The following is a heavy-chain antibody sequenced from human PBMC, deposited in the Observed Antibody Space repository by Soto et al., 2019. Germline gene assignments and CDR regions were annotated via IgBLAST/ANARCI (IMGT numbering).Heavy chain of an antibody. CDR3: AIEGRGSNQFHH. Sequence: ASVQVSATVCGSTLTELSIHCVRQAHGEVLEWMGGFDLENGETIYAQRLQGRVTMTEESYADTPYRELSSLRSEDSAVYYCAIEGRGSNQFHHWVQGTMVTVCS. CDR2: FDLENGET. CDR1: GSTLTELS. V-gene: IGHV1-24*01. J-gene: IGHJ4*02. D-gene: IGHD6-13*01.